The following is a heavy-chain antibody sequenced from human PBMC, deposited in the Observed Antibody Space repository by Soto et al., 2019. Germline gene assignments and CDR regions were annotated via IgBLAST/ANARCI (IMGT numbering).Heavy chain of an antibody. CDR3: ARNGRSSYGMDV. CDR1: GYSFPTYW. V-gene: IGHV5-51*01. Sequence: PGESLKISCKGSGYSFPTYWIGWVRQMPGKGLEWMGIIYPGDSDTRYSPSFKGQVTMSADKSISTAYLQWNSLKATDTAMYYCARNGRSSYGMDVWGQATTVTVSS. CDR2: IYPGDSDT. D-gene: IGHD1-1*01. J-gene: IGHJ6*02.